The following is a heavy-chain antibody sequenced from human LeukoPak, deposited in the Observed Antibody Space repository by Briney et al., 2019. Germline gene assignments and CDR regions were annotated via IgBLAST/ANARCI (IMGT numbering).Heavy chain of an antibody. J-gene: IGHJ4*02. CDR1: GFTFSSYA. V-gene: IGHV3-23*01. CDR3: ARVRRYCSSTRCSQGVGFDC. Sequence: GGSLRLSCAASGFTFSSYAMSWVRQAPGKGLDWVSGISGSGSSTSYADSVKGRFTISRDNSKNTLYLQMSSLRAEGSAVYYCARVRRYCSSTRCSQGVGFDCWGQGTLVTVSS. CDR2: ISGSGSST. D-gene: IGHD2-2*01.